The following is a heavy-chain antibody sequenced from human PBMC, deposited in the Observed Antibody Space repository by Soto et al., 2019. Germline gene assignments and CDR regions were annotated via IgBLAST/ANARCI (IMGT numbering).Heavy chain of an antibody. V-gene: IGHV4-30-4*01. Sequence: PSETLSLTCTVSGGSISSGDYYWSWIRQPPGKGLEWIGYIYYSGSTYYNQSLKSRVTISVDTSKNQFSLKLSSVTAADTAVYYCARDSSSDYGDLYYFDYRGQGTLVTVSS. CDR1: GGSISSGDYY. CDR3: ARDSSSDYGDLYYFDY. D-gene: IGHD4-17*01. CDR2: IYYSGST. J-gene: IGHJ4*02.